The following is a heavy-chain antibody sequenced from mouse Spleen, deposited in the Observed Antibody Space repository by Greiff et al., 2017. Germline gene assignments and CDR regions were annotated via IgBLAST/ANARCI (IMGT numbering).Heavy chain of an antibody. J-gene: IGHJ4*01. CDR3: TRSLLTGYYGMDY. D-gene: IGHD4-1*01. Sequence: VQLVESGAELVKPGASVKLSCKASGYTFTSYYMYWVKQRPGQGLEWIGEFNPSNGGTNFNEKFKSKATLTVDKSSSTAYMQLSSLTSEDSAVYYCTRSLLTGYYGMDYWGQGTSVTVSA. CDR2: FNPSNGGT. CDR1: GYTFTSYY. V-gene: IGHV1S81*02.